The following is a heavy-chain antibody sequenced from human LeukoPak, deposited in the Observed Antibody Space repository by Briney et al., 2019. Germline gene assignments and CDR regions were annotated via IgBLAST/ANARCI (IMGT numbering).Heavy chain of an antibody. CDR3: ARVDSGAYNLES. Sequence: PSQTLSLTCTVSGGSISSGAYYWSWIRQPPGKGLEWIGYIYFTGTTYYNPSLESRVTISVDTSENQFSLRLSSVTAADTAVYYCARVDSGAYNLESWGQGTLVTVSS. D-gene: IGHD3-22*01. V-gene: IGHV4-31*03. J-gene: IGHJ4*02. CDR1: GGSISSGAYY. CDR2: IYFTGTT.